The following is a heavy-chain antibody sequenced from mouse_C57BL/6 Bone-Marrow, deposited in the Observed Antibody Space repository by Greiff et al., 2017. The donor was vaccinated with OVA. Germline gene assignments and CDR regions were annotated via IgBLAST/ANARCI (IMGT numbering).Heavy chain of an antibody. V-gene: IGHV1-64*01. D-gene: IGHD2-10*01. Sequence: VQLQQSGAELVKPGASVKLSCKASGYTFTSYWMHWVKQRPGQGLEWIGMIHTNSGSTNYNEKFKSKATLTVDKSSSTAYMQLSSLTSEDSAVYYCAMRGFSYYDLGWYFDVWGTGTTVTVSS. CDR1: GYTFTSYW. J-gene: IGHJ1*03. CDR3: AMRGFSYYDLGWYFDV. CDR2: IHTNSGST.